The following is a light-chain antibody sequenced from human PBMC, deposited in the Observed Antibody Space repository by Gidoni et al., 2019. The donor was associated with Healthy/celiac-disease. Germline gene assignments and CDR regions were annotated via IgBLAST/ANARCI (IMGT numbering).Light chain of an antibody. CDR3: QQYGSSPFT. J-gene: IGKJ3*01. CDR2: GAS. V-gene: IGKV3-20*01. CDR1: QSVSSSY. Sequence: EIVLTQSPGTLSLSPGERATLSCRASQSVSSSYLAWYQQKPGQAPRLLIYGASFRATGIPDRFSGSVSGTDFTLTISRLEPEDFAVYYCQQYGSSPFTFGPGTKVDIK.